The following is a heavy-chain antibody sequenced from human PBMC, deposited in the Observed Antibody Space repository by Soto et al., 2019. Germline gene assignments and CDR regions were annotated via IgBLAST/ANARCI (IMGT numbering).Heavy chain of an antibody. CDR3: AKRRGAGGHFDY. V-gene: IGHV3-23*01. CDR1: GFTFTSYA. Sequence: EVQLLESGGGLVQPEGSLRLSCAASGFTFTSYAMGWVRQAPGKGLECVSVVSRGGSTHYADSVTGRFIVSRDNSKNTVSLQMNSLRADDTAVYYCAKRRGAGGHFDYWGQGALVTVSS. D-gene: IGHD2-15*01. CDR2: VSRGGST. J-gene: IGHJ4*02.